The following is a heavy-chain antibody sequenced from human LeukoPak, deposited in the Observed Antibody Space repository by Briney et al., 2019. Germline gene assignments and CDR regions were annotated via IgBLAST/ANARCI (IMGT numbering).Heavy chain of an antibody. CDR2: IYHSGSM. CDR1: GGSINSSDYY. CDR3: ARLSDAYASAYYAARII. V-gene: IGHV4-39*07. J-gene: IGHJ4*02. Sequence: SETLSLTCTVSGGSINSSDYYWGWIRQPPGKGLEWIGSIYHSGSMYASLKSRASISLDKSKNLFSLTLTSVSAADTAVYYYARLSDAYASAYYAARIIWGQGILVAVSS. D-gene: IGHD3-3*01.